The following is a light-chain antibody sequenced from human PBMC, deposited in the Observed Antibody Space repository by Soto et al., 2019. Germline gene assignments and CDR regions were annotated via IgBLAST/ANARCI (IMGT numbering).Light chain of an antibody. V-gene: IGLV2-23*01. CDR1: SSDVGSYNL. CDR3: CSYAGSSTYVV. CDR2: EGS. Sequence: QSALTQPASVSGSPGQSITISCTGTSSDVGSYNLVSWYQQHPGKAPKLMIYEGSKPPSGVSNRFSGSKSRNTASLTIYGLQAEDEADYYCCSYAGSSTYVVFGGGTKLTVL. J-gene: IGLJ2*01.